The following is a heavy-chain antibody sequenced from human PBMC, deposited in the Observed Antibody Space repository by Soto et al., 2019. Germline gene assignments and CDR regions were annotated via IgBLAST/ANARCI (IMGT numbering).Heavy chain of an antibody. CDR1: GFTFSSYA. Sequence: GGSLRLSCAASGFTFSSYAMHWVRQAPGKGLEWVAVISYDGSNKYYADSVKGRFTISRDTSKNTLYLQMNSLRAEDTAVYYCARRVANWDAFDIWGQGTMVTVSS. J-gene: IGHJ3*02. CDR2: ISYDGSNK. CDR3: ARRVANWDAFDI. V-gene: IGHV3-30*04. D-gene: IGHD1-1*01.